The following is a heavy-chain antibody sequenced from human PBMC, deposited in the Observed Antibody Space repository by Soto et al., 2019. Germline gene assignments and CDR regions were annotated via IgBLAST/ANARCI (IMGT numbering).Heavy chain of an antibody. Sequence: GGSLRLSCAASGFTFSSYGMHWVRQAPGKGLEWVAVISYDGSNKYYADSVKGRFTISRDNSKNTLYLQMNSLRAEDTAVYYCAKDVSSSSYVGFDYWGQGTLVTVSS. CDR3: AKDVSSSSYVGFDY. CDR2: ISYDGSNK. V-gene: IGHV3-30*18. J-gene: IGHJ4*02. D-gene: IGHD6-6*01. CDR1: GFTFSSYG.